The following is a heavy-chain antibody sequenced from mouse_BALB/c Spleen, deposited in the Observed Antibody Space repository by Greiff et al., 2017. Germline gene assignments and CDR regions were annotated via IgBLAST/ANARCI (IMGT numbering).Heavy chain of an antibody. D-gene: IGHD2-10*02. CDR3: ARSPYGNTRDYYAMDY. CDR2: ISSGSSTI. V-gene: IGHV5-17*02. J-gene: IGHJ4*01. Sequence: EVKLVESGGGLVQPGGSRKLSCAASGFTFSSFGMHWVRQAPEKGLEWVAYISSGSSTIYYADTVKGRFTISRDNPKNTLFLQMTSLRSEDTAMYYCARSPYGNTRDYYAMDYWGQGTSVTVSS. CDR1: GFTFSSFG.